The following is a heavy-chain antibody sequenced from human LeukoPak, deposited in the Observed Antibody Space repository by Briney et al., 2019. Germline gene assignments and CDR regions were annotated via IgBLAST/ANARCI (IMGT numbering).Heavy chain of an antibody. D-gene: IGHD6-13*01. CDR3: AREKAAIGTNWGDYFDS. V-gene: IGHV4-59*01. CDR2: IYYNEKNNNT. Sequence: PSETLSLTCSVSGGSINSYHWTWIRQPPGKGLEWIGYIYYNEKNNNTNYNPSLKSRVTIAIDTSNNQFALRLSSVTAADTAIYYCAREKAAIGTNWGDYFDSWGQGTLVTVSS. J-gene: IGHJ4*02. CDR1: GGSINSYH.